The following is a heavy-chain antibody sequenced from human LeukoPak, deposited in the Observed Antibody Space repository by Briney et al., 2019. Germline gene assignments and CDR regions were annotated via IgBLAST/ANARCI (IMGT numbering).Heavy chain of an antibody. V-gene: IGHV3-21*01. CDR2: ISSSSDYI. D-gene: IGHD5-12*01. J-gene: IGHJ4*02. CDR3: ARDLRSGYDPSYYFDS. CDR1: GFTFSSYS. Sequence: GGSLRLSCAASGFTFSSYSMNWVRQAPGKGLEWVSSISSSSDYIYYADSVKGRFTISRDNAKNSLYLQMNSLRAEDTAVYYCARDLRSGYDPSYYFDSWGQGTLVTVSS.